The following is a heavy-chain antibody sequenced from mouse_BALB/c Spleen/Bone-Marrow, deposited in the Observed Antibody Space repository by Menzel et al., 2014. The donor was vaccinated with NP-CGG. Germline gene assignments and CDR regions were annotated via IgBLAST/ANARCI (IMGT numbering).Heavy chain of an antibody. J-gene: IGHJ1*01. D-gene: IGHD2-1*01. CDR3: ARYTNYGNYYCYLDV. CDR1: GFTFSDYY. Sequence: EVQLVESGGGLVQPGGSLRLSCATSGFTFSDYYMRWVRQPPGKALEWLGFIRTKANGYTTEYSASVKGRFTISRDNSQSILYLQMNTLRAEDSATYYCARYTNYGNYYCYLDVWGAGTTVTVSS. CDR2: IRTKANGYTT. V-gene: IGHV7-3*02.